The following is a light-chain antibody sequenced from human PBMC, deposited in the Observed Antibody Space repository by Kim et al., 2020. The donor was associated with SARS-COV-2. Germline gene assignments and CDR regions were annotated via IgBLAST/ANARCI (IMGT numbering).Light chain of an antibody. CDR1: KLGDKY. CDR3: QAWDSSTADVV. V-gene: IGLV3-1*01. J-gene: IGLJ2*01. CDR2: QDI. Sequence: PGQTASITCSGDKLGDKYACWYQQKPGQSPVLVIYQDIKRPSGIPERFSGSNSGNTATLTISGTQAMDEADYYCQAWDSSTADVVFGGGTKLTVL.